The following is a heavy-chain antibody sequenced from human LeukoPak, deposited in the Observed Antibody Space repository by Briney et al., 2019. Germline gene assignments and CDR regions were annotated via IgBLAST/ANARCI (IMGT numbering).Heavy chain of an antibody. V-gene: IGHV4-30-2*01. D-gene: IGHD3-16*01. J-gene: IGHJ6*03. CDR2: IYHSGIT. CDR3: ARGGGQQNYYYNYMDV. Sequence: SETLSLTCTVSGDSINSGAYYWNWIRQPPGKGLEWIGYIYHSGITNYTPSLKSRVTISIDRSKNQFSLELTSVTAADTAVYYCARGGGQQNYYYNYMDVWGKGTTVTVSS. CDR1: GDSINSGAYY.